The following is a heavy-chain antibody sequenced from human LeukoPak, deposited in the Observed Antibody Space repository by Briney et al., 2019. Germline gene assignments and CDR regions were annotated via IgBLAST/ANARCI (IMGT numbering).Heavy chain of an antibody. V-gene: IGHV4-4*07. CDR3: ARDPGGPLGEGGGYYFDY. CDR1: GYSISSYY. J-gene: IGHJ4*02. CDR2: IYSSGST. Sequence: PSETLSLTCTVPGYSISSYYGSWVRQPAGKGLEWVGRIYSSGSTNYNPSLKSRVTMSVDTSKNQFSLKLSSVTAADTAVYYCARDPGGPLGEGGGYYFDYWGQGTLVTVSS. D-gene: IGHD2-15*01.